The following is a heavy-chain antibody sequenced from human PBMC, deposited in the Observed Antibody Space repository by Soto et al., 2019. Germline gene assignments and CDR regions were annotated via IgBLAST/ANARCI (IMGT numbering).Heavy chain of an antibody. D-gene: IGHD2-15*01. J-gene: IGHJ6*02. CDR1: GGSFSGYY. CDR2: INHSGST. Sequence: SETLSLTCAVYGGSFSGYYWSWIRQPPGKGLEWIGEINHSGSTNYNPSLKSRVTTSVDTSKNQFSLKLSSVTAADTAVYYCARTPRGGVVVAATPYNYYGMDVWGQGTTVTVSS. CDR3: ARTPRGGVVVAATPYNYYGMDV. V-gene: IGHV4-34*01.